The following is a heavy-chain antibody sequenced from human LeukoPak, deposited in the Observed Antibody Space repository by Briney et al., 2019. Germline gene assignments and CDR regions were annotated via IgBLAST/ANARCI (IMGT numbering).Heavy chain of an antibody. CDR2: ISGGGGGT. CDR1: GFTFRSYA. J-gene: IGHJ6*02. CDR3: AKDLGGKPYYYYGMDV. V-gene: IGHV3-23*01. Sequence: GGSLRLSCAASGFTFRSYAMSWVRQAPGKGLEWVSAISGGGGGTFYADSVKGRFTISRDNSKNTLYLQMNSLSAEDTAVYYCAKDLGGKPYYYYGMDVWGQGTTVTVSS.